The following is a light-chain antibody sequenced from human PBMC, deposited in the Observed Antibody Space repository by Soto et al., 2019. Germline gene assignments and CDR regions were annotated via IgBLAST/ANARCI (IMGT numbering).Light chain of an antibody. V-gene: IGKV3-20*01. CDR2: GAS. CDR3: QLYGSSGT. CDR1: QSFSNNY. J-gene: IGKJ4*01. Sequence: ELVLTQSPGTLSLSPGERATLSCRASQSFSNNYLAWYQQKLGQPPRLLIYGASNRATGIPDRFSGSGSGTDFTLTISRLETEDFAVYYCQLYGSSGTFGQGTKVEIX.